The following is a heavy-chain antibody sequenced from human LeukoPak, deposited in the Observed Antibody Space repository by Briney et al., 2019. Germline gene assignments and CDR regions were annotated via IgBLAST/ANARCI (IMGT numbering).Heavy chain of an antibody. V-gene: IGHV4-39*01. J-gene: IGHJ6*02. Sequence: PSETLSLTCTVSGGSISSSSYYWGWIRQPPGKGLEWIGSIYYSGSTYYNPSLKSRVTISRDTSKNQFSLKLSSVTAADTAVYYCVIRFGRKTYYYYGLDVWGQGTTVTVSS. CDR1: GGSISSSSYY. D-gene: IGHD3-10*01. CDR3: VIRFGRKTYYYYGLDV. CDR2: IYYSGST.